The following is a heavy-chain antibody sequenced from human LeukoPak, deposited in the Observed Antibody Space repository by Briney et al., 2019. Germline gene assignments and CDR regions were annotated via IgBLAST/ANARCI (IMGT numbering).Heavy chain of an antibody. CDR1: GGTFSSYA. Sequence: SVKASCKASGGTFSSYAISWVRQAPGQGLEWMGRIIPIFGIANYAQKLQGRVTITADKSTSTAYMELSSLRSEDTAVYYCARGHCSGGSCYRAPQRPNWFDPWGQGTLVTVSS. CDR2: IIPIFGIA. J-gene: IGHJ5*02. D-gene: IGHD2-15*01. V-gene: IGHV1-69*04. CDR3: ARGHCSGGSCYRAPQRPNWFDP.